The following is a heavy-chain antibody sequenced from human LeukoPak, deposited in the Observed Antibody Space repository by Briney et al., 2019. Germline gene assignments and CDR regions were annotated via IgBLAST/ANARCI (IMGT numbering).Heavy chain of an antibody. D-gene: IGHD6-13*01. CDR3: ARQIASAGTAGFDF. J-gene: IGHJ4*02. CDR2: IYSTGST. Sequence: SETLSLTCTVSGGSISSYYWSWIRQPAGKGLEWIGRIYSTGSTNYNPSLKSRVTMSVDTSKNQFSLRLRSVTAADTAVYYCARQIASAGTAGFDFWGQGALVTVSP. V-gene: IGHV4-4*07. CDR1: GGSISSYY.